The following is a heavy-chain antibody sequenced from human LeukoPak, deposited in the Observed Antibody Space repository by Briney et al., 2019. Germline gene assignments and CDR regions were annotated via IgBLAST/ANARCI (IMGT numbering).Heavy chain of an antibody. D-gene: IGHD3-22*01. CDR1: GGSISSSSYY. CDR3: ARRGYYDSSGLDY. V-gene: IGHV4-39*07. Sequence: SETLSLTCTVSGGSISSSSYYWGWIRQPPGKGLEWIGSIYYSGSTYYNPSLKSRVTISVDTSKNQFSLKLSSVTAADTAVYYCARRGYYDSSGLDYWGQGTPVAVSS. CDR2: IYYSGST. J-gene: IGHJ4*02.